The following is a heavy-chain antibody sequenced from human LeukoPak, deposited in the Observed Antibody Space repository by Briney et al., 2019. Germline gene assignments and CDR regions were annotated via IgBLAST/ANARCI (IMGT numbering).Heavy chain of an antibody. CDR1: GATFSSYA. V-gene: IGHV1-69*04. J-gene: IGHJ4*02. D-gene: IGHD1-26*01. CDR3: ARDSNLNRGSSRE. Sequence: SLKVSCKASGATFSSYAISWVRQAPGPGLEWMGRIIPILGIANYAQTFQGRVTITSHKSTPTAYIELSSLLSAAPTGLYCARDSNLNRGSSREWGQGNLVTVSS. CDR2: IIPILGIA.